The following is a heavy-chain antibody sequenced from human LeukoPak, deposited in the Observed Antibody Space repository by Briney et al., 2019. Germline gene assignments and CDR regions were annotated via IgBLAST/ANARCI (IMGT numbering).Heavy chain of an antibody. V-gene: IGHV4-34*01. CDR2: IHPSGST. CDR3: ARVGYSYVINDWSRTGLGAYPTKYYYHMDV. J-gene: IGHJ6*03. Sequence: SETLSLTCTVYGGSFSDYHWGWIRQPPGKGLEWIGEIHPSGSTKYSPSLKSRVTISLDASKNQFSLKLSSVAAADTAVYFCARVGYSYVINDWSRTGLGAYPTKYYYHMDVWDKGTTVTVSS. CDR1: GGSFSDYH. D-gene: IGHD5-18*01.